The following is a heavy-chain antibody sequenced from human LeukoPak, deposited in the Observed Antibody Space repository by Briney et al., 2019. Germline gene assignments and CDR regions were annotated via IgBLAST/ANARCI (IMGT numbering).Heavy chain of an antibody. Sequence: PSETLSLTCAVYGGSFSGYYWSWIRQPPGKGLEWIGEINHSGSTNYNPSLKSRVTISVDTSKNQFSLKLSSVAAADTAVYYCARAAMVKYYFDYWGQGTLVTVSS. CDR3: ARAAMVKYYFDY. D-gene: IGHD5-18*01. V-gene: IGHV4-34*01. CDR2: INHSGST. CDR1: GGSFSGYY. J-gene: IGHJ4*02.